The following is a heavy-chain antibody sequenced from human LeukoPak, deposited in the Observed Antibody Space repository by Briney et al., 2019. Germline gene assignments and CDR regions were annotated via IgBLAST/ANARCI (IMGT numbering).Heavy chain of an antibody. V-gene: IGHV3-23*01. CDR1: GFGFSSYA. Sequence: GGSLTLYCAASGFGFSSYAMSWVRQAPGKGLEWVSTLSDSGGKTYYADSVKGRFTISRDNSKNTLYLQMNSLRAEDTAVYYCAKVGHRLGGDYWGQGTLVTVSS. CDR2: LSDSGGKT. CDR3: AKVGHRLGGDY. D-gene: IGHD3-16*01. J-gene: IGHJ4*02.